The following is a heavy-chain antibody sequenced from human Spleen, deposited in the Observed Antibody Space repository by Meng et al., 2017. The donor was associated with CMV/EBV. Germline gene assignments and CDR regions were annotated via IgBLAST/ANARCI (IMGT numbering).Heavy chain of an antibody. CDR2: ISGSGGST. CDR3: ANVGTDYCDSSGYWYYFDY. CDR1: GFTFSSYA. D-gene: IGHD3-22*01. J-gene: IGHJ4*02. V-gene: IGHV3-23*01. Sequence: GESLKISCAASGFTFSSYAMSWVRQAPGKGLEWVSAISGSGGSTYYADSVKGRFTISRDNSKNTLYLQMNSLRAEDTAVYYCANVGTDYCDSSGYWYYFDYWGQGTLVTVSS.